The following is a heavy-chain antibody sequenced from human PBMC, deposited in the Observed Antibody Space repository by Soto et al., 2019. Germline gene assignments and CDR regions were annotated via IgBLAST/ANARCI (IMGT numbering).Heavy chain of an antibody. V-gene: IGHV3-30*18. CDR3: AKDHQFGGGHEYYFDY. Sequence: QVQLVESGGGVVQPGRSLRLSCAASGFTFSSYGMHWVRQAPGKGLEWVAVISCDGSNKYYADSVKGRFTISRDNSKNTLYLQMNSLRAEDTAVYYCAKDHQFGGGHEYYFDYWGQGTLVTVSS. J-gene: IGHJ4*02. CDR1: GFTFSSYG. CDR2: ISCDGSNK. D-gene: IGHD3-10*01.